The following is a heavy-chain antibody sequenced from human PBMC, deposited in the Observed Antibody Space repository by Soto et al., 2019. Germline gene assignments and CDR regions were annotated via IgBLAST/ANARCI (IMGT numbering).Heavy chain of an antibody. Sequence: SETLSLTCTVSGGSISSYYWSWIRQPPGKGLEWIGYIYYSGSTNYNPSLKSRVTISVDTSKNQFSLKLSSVTAADTAVYYCASQYYAIWSGEDDQYYYGMDGWGQGTKVTVSS. CDR3: ASQYYAIWSGEDDQYYYGMDG. D-gene: IGHD3-9*01. V-gene: IGHV4-59*01. CDR2: IYYSGST. J-gene: IGHJ6*02. CDR1: GGSISSYY.